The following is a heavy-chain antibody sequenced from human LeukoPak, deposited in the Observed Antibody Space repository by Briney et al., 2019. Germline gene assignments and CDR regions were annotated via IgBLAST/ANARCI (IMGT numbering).Heavy chain of an antibody. Sequence: ASVKVSCKASGYTFTSYAMHWVRQAPGQRLEWMGWINAGNGNTKYSQKFQGRVTITRDTSASTAYMELSSLRSEDAAVYYCARDFDAYYFDYWGQGTLVTVSS. CDR2: INAGNGNT. J-gene: IGHJ4*02. CDR3: ARDFDAYYFDY. V-gene: IGHV1-3*01. CDR1: GYTFTSYA. D-gene: IGHD3-9*01.